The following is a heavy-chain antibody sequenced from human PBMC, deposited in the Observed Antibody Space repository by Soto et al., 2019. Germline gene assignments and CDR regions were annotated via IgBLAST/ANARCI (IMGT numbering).Heavy chain of an antibody. D-gene: IGHD2-2*01. J-gene: IGHJ6*02. CDR1: GYSFTSYW. V-gene: IGHV5-51*01. CDR3: ARHEGIVVVPAAISGMDV. Sequence: GESLKISCKGSGYSFTSYWIGWVRQMPGKGLEWMGTIYPGDSDTRYSPSFQGQVTISADKSISTAYLQWSSLKASDTAMYYCARHEGIVVVPAAISGMDVWGQGTTVTVYS. CDR2: IYPGDSDT.